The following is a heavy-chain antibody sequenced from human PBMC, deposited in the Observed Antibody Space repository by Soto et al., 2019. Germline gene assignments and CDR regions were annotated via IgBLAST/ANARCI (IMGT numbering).Heavy chain of an antibody. J-gene: IGHJ5*02. V-gene: IGHV4-34*01. CDR1: GGSFSGYY. CDR3: ARRVGATTIHWFDP. D-gene: IGHD1-26*01. CDR2: INHSGST. Sequence: PSETLSLTGAVYGGSFSGYYWSWIRQPPGKGLEWIGEINHSGSTNYNPSLTSRVTISVDTSKNQISLKLSSVTAADTAVYYCARRVGATTIHWFDPWGQGTLGTVSS.